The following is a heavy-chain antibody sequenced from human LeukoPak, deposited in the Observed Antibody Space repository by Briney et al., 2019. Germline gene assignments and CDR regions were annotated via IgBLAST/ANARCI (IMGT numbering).Heavy chain of an antibody. Sequence: PGGSLRLSCAASGFTFSSYGMHWVRQAPGKGLEWVAFIRYDGSNKYYADSVKGRFTISRDNSKNTLYLQMNSLRAEDTAVYYCARRAGAHSHPYDYWGQGTLVTVSS. CDR3: ARRAGAHSHPYDY. CDR2: IRYDGSNK. V-gene: IGHV3-30*02. D-gene: IGHD4/OR15-4a*01. CDR1: GFTFSSYG. J-gene: IGHJ4*02.